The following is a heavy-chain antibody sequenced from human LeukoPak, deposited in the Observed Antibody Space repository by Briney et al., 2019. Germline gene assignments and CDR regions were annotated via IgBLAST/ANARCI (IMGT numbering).Heavy chain of an antibody. Sequence: TGASLQSSCKAAGDGFISYWIACVRQIPGQALEWLGIIYPGDSDTRYSPSLHDQVTISADKSTSTAYLTWSSPYASAGAMSCCARGRDYCYYCMDLWGKG. V-gene: IGHV5-51*01. CDR1: GDGFISYW. J-gene: IGHJ6*03. CDR3: ARGRDYCYYCMDL. CDR2: IYPGDSDT.